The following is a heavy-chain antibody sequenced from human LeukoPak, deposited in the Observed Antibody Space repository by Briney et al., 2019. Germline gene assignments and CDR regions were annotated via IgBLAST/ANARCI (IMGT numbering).Heavy chain of an antibody. CDR3: SRGRDYYDCSGYYSFYFDY. J-gene: IGHJ4*02. V-gene: IGHV1-69*13. Sequence: GASVKVSFKASGGTFSSYAISWVRQAPGQAREWLGGIIPIFGTANTAHKFQGRGTITADVSTSTAHMELSSLRSEATAVYYYSRGRDYYDCSGYYSFYFDYWGQGTLLTVSS. D-gene: IGHD3-22*01. CDR1: GGTFSSYA. CDR2: IIPIFGTA.